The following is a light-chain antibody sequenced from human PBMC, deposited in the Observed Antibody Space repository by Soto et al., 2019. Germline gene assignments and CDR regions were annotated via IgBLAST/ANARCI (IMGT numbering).Light chain of an antibody. CDR3: QQYGYSFWT. CDR2: SAS. J-gene: IGKJ1*01. CDR1: HSVSSSY. V-gene: IGKV3-20*01. Sequence: ELVLTQSPGTLSLSPGERATLSCRVGHSVSSSYLAWYQKKPGQAPRILIYSASSRATGIPDRFSGSGSGADYNPTISRLETEDSAMYYCQQYGYSFWTFGQGTKLDIK.